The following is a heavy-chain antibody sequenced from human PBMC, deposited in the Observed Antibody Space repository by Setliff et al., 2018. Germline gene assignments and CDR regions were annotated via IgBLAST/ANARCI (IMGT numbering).Heavy chain of an antibody. CDR3: AKFSSVPGSRFFDY. D-gene: IGHD2-2*01. V-gene: IGHV3-23*01. Sequence: GGSLRLSCAASGFTFSSSSMTWVRQAPGKGLEWGSAINSGGSGTYYADSVKGRFTISRDNSKNTLYLQMNSLRAEDTAIYSCAKFSSVPGSRFFDYWGQGALVPVSS. J-gene: IGHJ4*02. CDR2: INSGGSGT. CDR1: GFTFSSSS.